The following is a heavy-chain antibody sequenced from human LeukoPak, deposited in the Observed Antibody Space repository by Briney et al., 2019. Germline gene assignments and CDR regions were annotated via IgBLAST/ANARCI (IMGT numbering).Heavy chain of an antibody. J-gene: IGHJ2*01. Sequence: SETLSLTCTVSGGSISGYYWSWIRQPPGKGLEWIGYIYYSGTTNYNPSLKSRVTISVDTSKNQFSLKLSSVTAADTAVYYCARRWDYGGNPPWHFDLWGRGTLVTVSS. CDR1: GGSISGYY. CDR2: IYYSGTT. CDR3: ARRWDYGGNPPWHFDL. V-gene: IGHV4-59*08. D-gene: IGHD4-23*01.